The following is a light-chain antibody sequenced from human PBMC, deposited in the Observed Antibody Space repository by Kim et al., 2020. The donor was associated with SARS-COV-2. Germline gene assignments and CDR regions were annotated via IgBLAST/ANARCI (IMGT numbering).Light chain of an antibody. V-gene: IGKV3-15*01. CDR3: QNYEGWPPYT. Sequence: VLPGERVTLSCRAGQGVGTRVAWYQQRRGQAPKLLIFDASTRATGVPARFSGSGSGTDFTLTITSLQSEDYAIYYCQNYEGWPPYTFGLGTKLDI. CDR2: DAS. CDR1: QGVGTR. J-gene: IGKJ2*01.